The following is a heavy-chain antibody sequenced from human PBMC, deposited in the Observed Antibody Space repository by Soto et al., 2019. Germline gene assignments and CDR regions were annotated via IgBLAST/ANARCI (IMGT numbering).Heavy chain of an antibody. J-gene: IGHJ6*02. D-gene: IGHD5-18*01. CDR2: TYPGDSDT. CDR3: ARAGYSYGPGRYYYYGMDV. Sequence: PGESLKISCKGSGYSFTSYWIGWVRQMPGKGLEWMGITYPGDSDTRYSPSFQGQVTISADKSISTAYLQWSSLKASDTAMYYCARAGYSYGPGRYYYYGMDVWGQGTTVTVSS. CDR1: GYSFTSYW. V-gene: IGHV5-51*01.